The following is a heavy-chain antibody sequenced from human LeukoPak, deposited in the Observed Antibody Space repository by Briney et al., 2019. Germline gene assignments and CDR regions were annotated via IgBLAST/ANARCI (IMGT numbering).Heavy chain of an antibody. CDR1: GGSMTTHH. V-gene: IGHV4-59*11. J-gene: IGHJ4*02. CDR3: TTIKRGNIFGYFDF. D-gene: IGHD5-18*01. Sequence: KPSETLSLTCTVSGGSMTTHHWNWIRQTPGKGLEWIGYVFDSGRTKENPSLKSRVTLSADTSKNQLSLRLSSVTVADTAAYYCTTIKRGNIFGYFDFWGQGILVTVSS. CDR2: VFDSGRT.